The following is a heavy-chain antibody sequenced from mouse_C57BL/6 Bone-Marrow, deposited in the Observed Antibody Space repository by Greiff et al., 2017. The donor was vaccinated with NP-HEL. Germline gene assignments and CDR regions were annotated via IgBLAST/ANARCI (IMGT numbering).Heavy chain of an antibody. D-gene: IGHD1-1*01. CDR3: ATTVVATNFDV. J-gene: IGHJ1*03. V-gene: IGHV1-59*01. Sequence: VQLQQPGAELVRPGTSVKLSCKASGYTFTSYWMHWVTQRPGQGLEWIGVIDPSDSYTNYNQKFKGKATVTVDTSSSTAYMPLSSLTAEDSAVYYCATTVVATNFDVWGTGTTVTVSS. CDR1: GYTFTSYW. CDR2: IDPSDSYT.